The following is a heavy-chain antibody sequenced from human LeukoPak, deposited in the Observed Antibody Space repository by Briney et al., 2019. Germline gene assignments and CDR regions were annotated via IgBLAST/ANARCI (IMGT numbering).Heavy chain of an antibody. CDR1: GFTFSSYS. J-gene: IGHJ6*02. CDR2: ISSSSSYI. D-gene: IGHD1-20*01. V-gene: IGHV3-21*01. CDR3: ARDNCPTEYCPHYYYYGMDV. Sequence: GGSLRLSCAASGFTFSSYSMNWVRQAPGKGLEWVSSISSSSSYIYYADSVKGRFTISRDNAKNSLYLQMNSLRAEDTAVYYCARDNCPTEYCPHYYYYGMDVWGQGTTVTVSS.